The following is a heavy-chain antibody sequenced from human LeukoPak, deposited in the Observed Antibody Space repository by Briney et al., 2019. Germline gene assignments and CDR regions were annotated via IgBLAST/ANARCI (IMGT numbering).Heavy chain of an antibody. Sequence: GGSLRLSCAASGFTFNDYVMHWVRQAPGKGLEWVSGISWNSGSIGYADSVKGRFTISRDNAKNSLYLQMNSLRIEDTALYYCAKDLSRYSYVSTPEYWGQGTPVTVSS. J-gene: IGHJ4*02. V-gene: IGHV3-9*01. CDR1: GFTFNDYV. CDR3: AKDLSRYSYVSTPEY. D-gene: IGHD5-18*01. CDR2: ISWNSGSI.